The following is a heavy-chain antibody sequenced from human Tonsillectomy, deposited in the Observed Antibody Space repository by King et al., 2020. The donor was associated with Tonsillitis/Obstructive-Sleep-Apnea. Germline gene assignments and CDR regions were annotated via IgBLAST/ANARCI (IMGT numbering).Heavy chain of an antibody. D-gene: IGHD3-22*01. CDR1: GFTFSSYW. CDR3: ARGRYYDSSGYSSIEFDY. Sequence: VQLVESGGGLVQPGGSLRLSCAASGFTFSSYWMHWVRQAPGKGLVWVSRINSDGSSTSYADSVKGRFTISRDNAKNTLYLQMNSLRAEDTAVYYCARGRYYDSSGYSSIEFDYWGQGILVTVSS. V-gene: IGHV3-74*01. J-gene: IGHJ4*02. CDR2: INSDGSST.